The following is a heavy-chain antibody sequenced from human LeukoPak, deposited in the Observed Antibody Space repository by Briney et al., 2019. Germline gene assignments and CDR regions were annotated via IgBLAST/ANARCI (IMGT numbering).Heavy chain of an antibody. CDR2: MCFSGST. J-gene: IGHJ5*02. D-gene: IGHD2-15*01. V-gene: IGHV4-59*08. CDR1: GGSISSYC. CDR3: ARRIVERHTIEEDNWFDP. Sequence: SETLSLTCTVSGGSISSYCWSWIRQPPGKGLEWIGSMCFSGSTNYNPSLKSRVTISIDTSKNQFPLKLTSVTAADTAVYYCARRIVERHTIEEDNWFDPWGRGILVTVSS.